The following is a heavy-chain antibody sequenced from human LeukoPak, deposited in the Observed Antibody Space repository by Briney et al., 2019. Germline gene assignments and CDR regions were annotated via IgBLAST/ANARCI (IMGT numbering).Heavy chain of an antibody. Sequence: PGGSLRLSCAASGFTFSSYGMSWVRQAPGKGLEWVSAISGSGGSKYYADSVKGRFTISRDNSKNTLYLQMNSLRAEDTAVYYCARGGYYDILTGYRQRLSDYWGQGTLVTVSS. CDR1: GFTFSSYG. D-gene: IGHD3-9*01. CDR3: ARGGYYDILTGYRQRLSDY. J-gene: IGHJ4*02. V-gene: IGHV3-23*01. CDR2: ISGSGGSK.